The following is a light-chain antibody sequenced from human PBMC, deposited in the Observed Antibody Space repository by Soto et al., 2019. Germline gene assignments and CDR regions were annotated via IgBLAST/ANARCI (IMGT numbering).Light chain of an antibody. CDR2: DVS. Sequence: ETVLTQSPATLSLSPGEGATLSCRASQSVGSALAWYQQKPGQAPRLLIHDVSIRATGVPARFSGSGSWTGFTLTISNLESEDFAVYYCHHRSSWPATFGQGTKVEI. CDR3: HHRSSWPAT. V-gene: IGKV3-11*01. J-gene: IGKJ1*01. CDR1: QSVGSA.